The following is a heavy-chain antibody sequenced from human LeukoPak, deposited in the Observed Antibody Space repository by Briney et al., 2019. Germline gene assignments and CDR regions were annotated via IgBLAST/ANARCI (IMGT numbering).Heavy chain of an antibody. CDR1: GFTFSSYS. V-gene: IGHV3-21*01. CDR3: ARDSGSCYSGLCGAFDI. CDR2: ISSSSSYI. Sequence: PGGSLRLSCAASGFTFSSYSMNWARQAPGKGLEWVSSISSSSSYIYYADSVKGRFTISRDNAKNSLYLQMNSLRAEDTAVYYCARDSGSCYSGLCGAFDIWGQGTMVTISS. D-gene: IGHD2-15*01. J-gene: IGHJ3*02.